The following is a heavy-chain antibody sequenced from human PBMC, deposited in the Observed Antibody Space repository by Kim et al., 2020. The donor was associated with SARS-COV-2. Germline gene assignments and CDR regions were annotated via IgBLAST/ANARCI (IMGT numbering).Heavy chain of an antibody. J-gene: IGHJ6*02. CDR2: ISAYNGNT. Sequence: ASVKVSCKASGYTFTSYGISWVRQAPGQGLEWMGWISAYNGNTNYAQKLQGRVTMTTDTSTSTAYMELRSLRSDDTAVYYCARDPYCSSTSCSIDYYYGMDVCGQGTTVTDSS. CDR3: ARDPYCSSTSCSIDYYYGMDV. V-gene: IGHV1-18*01. D-gene: IGHD2-2*01. CDR1: GYTFTSYG.